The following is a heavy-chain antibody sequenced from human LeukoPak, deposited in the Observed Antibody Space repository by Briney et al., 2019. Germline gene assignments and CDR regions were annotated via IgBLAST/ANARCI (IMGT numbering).Heavy chain of an antibody. V-gene: IGHV4-4*07. CDR1: GGSISSYY. CDR3: AKGHRYCSSTSCYTGGAFDI. Sequence: SETLSLTCAVSGGSISSYYWSWIRQPAGKGLEWIGRIYTSGSTNYNPSLKSRVTMSVDTSKNQFSLKLSSVTAADTAVYYCAKGHRYCSSTSCYTGGAFDIWGQGTMVTVSS. CDR2: IYTSGST. J-gene: IGHJ3*02. D-gene: IGHD2-2*02.